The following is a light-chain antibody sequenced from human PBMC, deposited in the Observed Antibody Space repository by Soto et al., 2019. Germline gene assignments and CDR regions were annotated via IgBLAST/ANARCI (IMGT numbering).Light chain of an antibody. V-gene: IGLV1-40*01. Sequence: QSVLTQPPSVSGAPGQTVTISCSGTSSNFGAGYDAHWYQQLPGTAPKLLIYANSNRPSGVPDRFSGSKSGTSASLAITGLQAEDEADYYCQSYDNSLSGSRVFGDGTKLTVL. CDR3: QSYDNSLSGSRV. CDR2: ANS. J-gene: IGLJ3*02. CDR1: SSNFGAGYD.